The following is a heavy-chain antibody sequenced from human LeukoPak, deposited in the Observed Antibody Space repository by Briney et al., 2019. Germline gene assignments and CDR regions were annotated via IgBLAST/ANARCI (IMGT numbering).Heavy chain of an antibody. CDR1: GGTFSSYA. CDR3: ARDREMATIEFDY. Sequence: SVKVSCKASGGTFSSYAISWVRQAPGQGLEWMGGIIPIFGTANYAQKFQGRVTMTRDTSTSTVYMELSSLRSEDTAVYYCARDREMATIEFDYWGQGTLVTVSS. D-gene: IGHD5-24*01. V-gene: IGHV1-69*05. J-gene: IGHJ4*02. CDR2: IIPIFGTA.